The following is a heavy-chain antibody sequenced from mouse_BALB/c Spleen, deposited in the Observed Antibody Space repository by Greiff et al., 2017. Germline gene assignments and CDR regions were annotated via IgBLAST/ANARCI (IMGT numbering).Heavy chain of an antibody. CDR3: ARESSGYYAMDY. V-gene: IGHV5-17*02. D-gene: IGHD3-1*01. CDR2: ISSGSSTI. J-gene: IGHJ4*01. Sequence: VQLKESGGGLVQPGGSRKLSCAASGFTFSSFGMHWVRQAPEKGLEWVAYISSGSSTIYYADTVKGRFTISRDNPKNTLFLQMTSLRSEDTAMYYCARESSGYYAMDYWGQGTSVTVSS. CDR1: GFTFSSFG.